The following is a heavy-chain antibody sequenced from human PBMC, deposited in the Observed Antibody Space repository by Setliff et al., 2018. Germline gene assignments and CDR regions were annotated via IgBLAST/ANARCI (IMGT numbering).Heavy chain of an antibody. Sequence: SETLSLTCAVYGGSFSGYYWSWIRQPPGKGLEWIGEINHSGSTNHNPSLKSRVTISVDTSKKQFSLKLSSVTAADTAVYYCARAAGSRKYNFWSGYQPWGQGTLVTVSS. CDR1: GGSFSGYY. J-gene: IGHJ4*02. V-gene: IGHV4-34*01. D-gene: IGHD3-3*01. CDR3: ARAAGSRKYNFWSGYQP. CDR2: INHSGST.